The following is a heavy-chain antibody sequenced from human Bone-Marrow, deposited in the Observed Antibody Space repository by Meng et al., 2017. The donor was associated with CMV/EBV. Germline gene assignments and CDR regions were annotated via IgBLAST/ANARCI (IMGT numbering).Heavy chain of an antibody. V-gene: IGHV1-18*01. CDR2: ISAYNGNT. D-gene: IGHD5-24*01. J-gene: IGHJ4*02. CDR3: ERYTEMVAALSIYY. CDR1: GGTFSSYA. Sequence: ASVKVSCKASGGTFSSYAISWVRQAPGQGLEWMGWISAYNGNTNYAQKLQGRVTMTKDTSMSTAYMELRSLRSDDTAVYYCERYTEMVAALSIYYWGQGTLVTVSS.